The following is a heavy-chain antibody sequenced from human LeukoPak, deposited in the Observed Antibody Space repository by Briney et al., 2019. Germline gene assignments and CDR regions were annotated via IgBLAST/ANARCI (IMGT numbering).Heavy chain of an antibody. Sequence: GGSLRLSCAASGFTFSSYEMNWVRQAPGKGLEWVSYISSSGSTIYYADSVKGRFTISRDNSKNTLYLQMNSLRAEDTAVYYCARDPQQYYYYYYMDVWGKGTTVTVSS. J-gene: IGHJ6*03. CDR2: ISSSGSTI. V-gene: IGHV3-48*03. CDR1: GFTFSSYE. CDR3: ARDPQQYYYYYYMDV. D-gene: IGHD6-13*01.